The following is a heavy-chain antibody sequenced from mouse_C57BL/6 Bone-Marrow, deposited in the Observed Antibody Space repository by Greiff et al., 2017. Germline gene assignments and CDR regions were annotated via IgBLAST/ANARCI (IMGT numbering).Heavy chain of an antibody. V-gene: IGHV1-55*01. CDR3: ARPYYSNYWYFEV. D-gene: IGHD2-5*01. CDR2: IYPGSGST. Sequence: QVQLQQPGAELVKPGASVKMSCKASGYTFTRYWITWVKQRPGQGLEWIGDIYPGSGSTNYNEQFTSKATLTVDTSASTAYMQLSSLTAEDSAVYDCARPYYSNYWYFEVWGTGTTVTVSS. CDR1: GYTFTRYW. J-gene: IGHJ1*03.